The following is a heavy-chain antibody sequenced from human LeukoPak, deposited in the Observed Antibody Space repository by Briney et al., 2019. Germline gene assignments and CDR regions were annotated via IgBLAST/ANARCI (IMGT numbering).Heavy chain of an antibody. CDR1: GYTSTGYY. CDR2: INPNSGGT. D-gene: IGHD3-10*01. J-gene: IGHJ4*02. Sequence: ASVKVSCKASGYTSTGYYMHWVRQAPGQGLEWMGWINPNSGGTNYAQKFQGRVTMTRDTSISTAYMELSRLRSDDTAVYYCARDSRLWFGELLGDYWGQGTLVTVSS. CDR3: ARDSRLWFGELLGDY. V-gene: IGHV1-2*02.